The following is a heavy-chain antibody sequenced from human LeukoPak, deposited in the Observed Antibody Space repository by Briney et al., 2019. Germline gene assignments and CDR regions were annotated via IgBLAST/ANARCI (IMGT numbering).Heavy chain of an antibody. CDR2: ISYDGSNK. CDR3: AREGDDSSGYYYDFKYYFDY. Sequence: GGSLRLSCAASGFSFSSHAMFWVRQAPGKGLEWVAVISYDGSNKYYADSVKGRFTISRDNSKNTLYLQMNSLRAEDTAVYYCAREGDDSSGYYYDFKYYFDYWGQGTLVTVSS. V-gene: IGHV3-30-3*01. J-gene: IGHJ4*02. D-gene: IGHD3-22*01. CDR1: GFSFSSHA.